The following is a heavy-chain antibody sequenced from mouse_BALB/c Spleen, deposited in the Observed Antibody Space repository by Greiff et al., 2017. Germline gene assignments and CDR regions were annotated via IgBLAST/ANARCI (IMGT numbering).Heavy chain of an antibody. V-gene: IGHV1-4*01. Sequence: ESGAELARPGASVKMSCKASGYTFTSYTMHWVKQRPGQGLEWIGYINPSSGYTNYNQKFKDKATLTADKSSSTAYMQLSSLTSEDSAVYYCAYGNYDYFDYWGQGTTLTVSS. J-gene: IGHJ2*01. CDR2: INPSSGYT. D-gene: IGHD2-1*01. CDR3: AYGNYDYFDY. CDR1: GYTFTSYT.